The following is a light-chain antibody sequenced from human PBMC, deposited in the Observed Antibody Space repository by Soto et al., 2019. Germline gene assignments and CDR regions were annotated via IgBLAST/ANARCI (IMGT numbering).Light chain of an antibody. CDR2: DAS. CDR3: QQRSIWIT. CDR1: QSVSSY. V-gene: IGKV3-11*01. J-gene: IGKJ5*01. Sequence: EIVLTQSPATLSLSPGERATLSCRASQSVSSYLAWYQQKPGQAPRLLIYDASNRATGIPARFSGSGSGTDFTLTISSLEPEEFAVYYCQQRSIWITFGQGTRLEMK.